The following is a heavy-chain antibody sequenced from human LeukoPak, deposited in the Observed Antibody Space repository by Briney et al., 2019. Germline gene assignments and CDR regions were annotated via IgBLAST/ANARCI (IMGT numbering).Heavy chain of an antibody. CDR1: GFTFSDYY. CDR2: VSSSGSTI. D-gene: IGHD6-13*01. CDR3: ARVGIIVAAGTCDY. V-gene: IGHV3-11*01. J-gene: IGHJ4*02. Sequence: GGSLRLSCAASGFTFSDYYMSWLRQAPGKGQEGVSYVSSSGSTISYADSVEGRFTISRDNAKNSLYLQMNSLRADDTAVYYCARVGIIVAAGTCDYWGQGTLVTVSS.